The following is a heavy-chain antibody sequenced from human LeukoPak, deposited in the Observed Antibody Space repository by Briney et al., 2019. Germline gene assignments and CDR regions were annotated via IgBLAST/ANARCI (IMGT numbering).Heavy chain of an antibody. CDR2: IIPIFGTA. V-gene: IGHV1-69*13. CDR1: GGTFSSYA. CDR3: ARDCRPNYYYGSGSYSYDAFDI. J-gene: IGHJ3*02. D-gene: IGHD3-10*01. Sequence: SVKVSCKASGGTFSSYAISWVRQAPGQGLEWMGGIIPIFGTANYAQKFQGRVTITADESTSTAYMELSSLRSEDTAVYYCARDCRPNYYYGSGSYSYDAFDIWGQGTMVTVSS.